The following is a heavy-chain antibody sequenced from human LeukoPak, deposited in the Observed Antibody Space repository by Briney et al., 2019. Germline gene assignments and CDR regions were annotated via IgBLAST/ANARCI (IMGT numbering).Heavy chain of an antibody. CDR1: GYTFTSYG. J-gene: IGHJ4*02. V-gene: IGHV1-18*01. CDR2: ISAYNGNT. D-gene: IGHD2-21*01. CDR3: ARVVFAYCGGDCPSGIDY. Sequence: ASVKVSCKASGYTFTSYGISWVRQAPGQGLEWMGWISAYNGNTNYAQKLQGRVTVTTDTSTSTAYMELRSLRSDDTAVYYCARVVFAYCGGDCPSGIDYWGQGTLVTVSS.